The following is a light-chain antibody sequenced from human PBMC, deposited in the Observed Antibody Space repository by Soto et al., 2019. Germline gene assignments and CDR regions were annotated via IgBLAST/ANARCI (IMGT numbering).Light chain of an antibody. CDR1: QEISNH. V-gene: IGKV1-16*02. CDR2: DAS. Sequence: DIQMTQSPSSLSASVGDRVTITCRASQEISNHLAWFQQKPGKPPKSLIYDASSLQSGVPSKFSGSGSGTDFTLTISSLQPEDFATYYCQQYRNFPVTFGGGTKVDIK. J-gene: IGKJ4*01. CDR3: QQYRNFPVT.